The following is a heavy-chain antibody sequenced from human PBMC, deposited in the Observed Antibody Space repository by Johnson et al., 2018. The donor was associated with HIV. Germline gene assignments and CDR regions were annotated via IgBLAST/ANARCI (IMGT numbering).Heavy chain of an antibody. CDR2: ISSSAGTI. V-gene: IGHV3-11*01. J-gene: IGHJ3*02. D-gene: IGHD3-22*01. CDR3: ARSYYDSSGYYHDAFDI. Sequence: QVQLVESGGGLVKPGGSLRLSCAASGFTFSDYYMSWIRQAPGKGLEWVSYISSSAGTISYTDSVKGRFTISRDNAKNSLYLQMNSLRAEDTALYYCARSYYDSSGYYHDAFDIWGQGTMVTVSS. CDR1: GFTFSDYY.